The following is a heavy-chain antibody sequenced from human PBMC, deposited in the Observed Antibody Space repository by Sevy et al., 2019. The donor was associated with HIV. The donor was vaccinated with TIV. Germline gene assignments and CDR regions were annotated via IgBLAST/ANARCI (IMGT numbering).Heavy chain of an antibody. V-gene: IGHV1-18*01. CDR3: ARDSSSSYYYYGMDV. D-gene: IGHD6-6*01. Sequence: ASVKVSCKASGYTFTSYGISWVRQAPGQGLEWMGWISAYNGNKNYAQKLQGRGTMTTDTSTSTAYMGLRSLRSDDTAVYYCARDSSSSYYYYGMDVWGQGTTVTVSS. CDR2: ISAYNGNK. CDR1: GYTFTSYG. J-gene: IGHJ6*02.